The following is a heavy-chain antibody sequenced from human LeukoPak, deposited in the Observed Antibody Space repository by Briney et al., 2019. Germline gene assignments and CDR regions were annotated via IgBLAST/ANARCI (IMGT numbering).Heavy chain of an antibody. Sequence: PGGSLRLSCAASGFTFTNHWMHWVRQAPGKGLVWVSRIRPDGRETNHAGSVKGRFTISRDNAKNTLYLQMNRLGDEDTAVYYCGRDVVLGSGSVDYGGQGVLVTVSS. J-gene: IGHJ4*02. V-gene: IGHV3-74*01. CDR2: IRPDGRET. D-gene: IGHD3-10*01. CDR3: GRDVVLGSGSVDY. CDR1: GFTFTNHW.